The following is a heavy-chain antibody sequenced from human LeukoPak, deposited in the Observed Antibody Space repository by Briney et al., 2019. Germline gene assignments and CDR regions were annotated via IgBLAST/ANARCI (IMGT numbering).Heavy chain of an antibody. CDR2: IKQGGSEK. D-gene: IGHD6-19*01. J-gene: IGHJ3*02. CDR1: GFTFSSYW. V-gene: IGHV3-7*01. CDR3: ARDLKPSIAVAGIDAFDI. Sequence: PGGSLRLSCAASGFTFSSYWMSWVRQAPGKGLEWVANIKQGGSEKYYVDSVKGRFTISRDNAKNSLYLQMNSLRAEDTAVYYCARDLKPSIAVAGIDAFDIWGQGTMVTVSS.